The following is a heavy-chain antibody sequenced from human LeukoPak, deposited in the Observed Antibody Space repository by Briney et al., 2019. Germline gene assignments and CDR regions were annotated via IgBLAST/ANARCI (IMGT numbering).Heavy chain of an antibody. J-gene: IGHJ6*03. CDR1: GGTFSSYA. CDR3: ARSFSPYSGSYYYYYYYMDV. V-gene: IGHV1-69*05. CDR2: IIPIFGTA. D-gene: IGHD1-26*01. Sequence: SVKVSCKASGGTFSSYAISWVRQAPGQGLEWMGGIIPIFGTANYAQKFQGRVTITTDESTSTAYMELSNLRSEDTAVYYCARSFSPYSGSYYYYYYYMDVWGKGTTVTASS.